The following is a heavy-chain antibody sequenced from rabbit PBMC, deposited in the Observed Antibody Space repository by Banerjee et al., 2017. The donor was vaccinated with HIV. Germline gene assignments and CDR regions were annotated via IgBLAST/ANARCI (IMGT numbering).Heavy chain of an antibody. CDR1: GFSFSYTAV. J-gene: IGHJ6*01. CDR2: IDGGGSGST. D-gene: IGHD6-1*01. V-gene: IGHV1S45*01. Sequence: QEQLEESGGGLVKPEGSLTLTCKASGFSFSYTAVMCWVRQAPGKGLEWIACIDGGGSGSTNYANWAKGRFTISKTSSTTVTLKMTSLTAADTATYFCARSGNKIGYVSDFWGPGTLVTVS. CDR3: ARSGNKIGYVSDF.